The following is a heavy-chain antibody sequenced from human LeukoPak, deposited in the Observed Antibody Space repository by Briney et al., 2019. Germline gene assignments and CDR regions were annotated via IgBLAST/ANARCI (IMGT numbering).Heavy chain of an antibody. CDR1: GFTFSDYY. CDR3: ARTWQDIVVVVAATYWYFDL. D-gene: IGHD2-15*01. J-gene: IGHJ2*01. V-gene: IGHV3-11*04. CDR2: ISSSGSTI. Sequence: GGSLRLSCAASGFTFSDYYMSWIRQAPGKGLEWVSYISSSGSTIYYADSVKGRFTISRDNAKNSLYLQMNSLRAEDTAVYYCARTWQDIVVVVAATYWYFDLWGRGTLVTVSS.